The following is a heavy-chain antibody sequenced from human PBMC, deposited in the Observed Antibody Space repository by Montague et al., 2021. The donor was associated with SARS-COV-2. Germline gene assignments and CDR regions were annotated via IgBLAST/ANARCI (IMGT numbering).Heavy chain of an antibody. CDR1: GASISSGSYY. CDR3: ARDGDEGYFFEY. J-gene: IGHJ6*04. Sequence: TLSLTCTVSGASISSGSYYWNWIRQLPGKGLEWIGYIHHSGSTYYTPSLQSRVAISVGTSKNEFSLKMTAVTAADTAVYYCARDGDEGYFFEYWGKGTTVTVSS. V-gene: IGHV4-31*03. D-gene: IGHD3-3*01. CDR2: IHHSGST.